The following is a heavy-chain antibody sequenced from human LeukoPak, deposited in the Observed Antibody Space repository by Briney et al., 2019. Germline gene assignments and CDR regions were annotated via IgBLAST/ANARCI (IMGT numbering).Heavy chain of an antibody. Sequence: GGSLRLSCAASGFTFTTYAMSWVRQAPGKGLEWVSTISGSGGGTYFADSVKGRFTISRDNSRNTLYLQMKNLRAEDTAVYYCAKAYTSGYVDYWGQGTLVTVSS. CDR2: ISGSGGGT. J-gene: IGHJ4*02. CDR1: GFTFTTYA. V-gene: IGHV3-23*01. D-gene: IGHD3-22*01. CDR3: AKAYTSGYVDY.